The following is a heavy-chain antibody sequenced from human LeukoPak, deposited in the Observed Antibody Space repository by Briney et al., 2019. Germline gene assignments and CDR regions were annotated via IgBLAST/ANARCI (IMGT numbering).Heavy chain of an antibody. CDR1: GHSISSGYY. CDR3: AVGYCTSSSTSCYREYFQH. CDR2: LYHSGST. D-gene: IGHD2-2*02. Sequence: PSETLSLTCAVSGHSISSGYYWGWIRQPPGKGLEWIGTLYHSGSTYYNPSLNGRVTISVDTSPNQFSLKPSSVTAADTAVYYCAVGYCTSSSTSCYREYFQHWGQGTLVTVSS. J-gene: IGHJ1*01. V-gene: IGHV4-38-2*01.